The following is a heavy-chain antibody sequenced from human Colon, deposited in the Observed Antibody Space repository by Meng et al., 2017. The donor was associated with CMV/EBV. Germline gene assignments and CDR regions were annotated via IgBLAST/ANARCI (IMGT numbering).Heavy chain of an antibody. Sequence: GGSLRLSCAASGFTFSSYGMHWVRQAPGKGLEWVSTISAGVGDTYYADSVKGRFIISRDNSKNTVYLQLNSLRAEDSALYFCSKDLRWPEYFFDYRGQGTRVTVSS. J-gene: IGHJ4*02. D-gene: IGHD2/OR15-2a*01. CDR1: GFTFSSYG. CDR3: SKDLRWPEYFFDY. V-gene: IGHV3-23*01. CDR2: ISAGVGDT.